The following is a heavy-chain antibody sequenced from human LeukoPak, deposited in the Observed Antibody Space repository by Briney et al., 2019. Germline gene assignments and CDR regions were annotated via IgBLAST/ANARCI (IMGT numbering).Heavy chain of an antibody. CDR2: INPKSGGT. J-gene: IGHJ4*02. D-gene: IGHD1-26*01. CDR1: GYXFTDYY. V-gene: IGHV1-2*02. CDR3: ARDSGLGPTWHPFDH. Sequence: ASVKVSCKSSGYXFTDYYIRWVRQAPGQGLEWMGCINPKSGGTNYAQKFRGRVTMTRDTSIRTAYMELSGLRSDDTAVYYCARDSGLGPTWHPFDHWGQGTPVTVSS.